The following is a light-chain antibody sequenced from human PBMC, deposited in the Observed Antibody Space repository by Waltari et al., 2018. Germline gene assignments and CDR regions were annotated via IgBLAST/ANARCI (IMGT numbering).Light chain of an antibody. CDR1: KLGDKY. CDR2: QDN. J-gene: IGLJ3*02. V-gene: IGLV3-1*01. Sequence: SYELTQPPSVSVSPGQTASINCSGDKLGDKYACWYQQKPGQSPVLVIYQDNMRPSGVPERFSGSNSGNTATLTISGTQAMDEADYYCQAWDSYFGVFGGGTKLTVL. CDR3: QAWDSYFGV.